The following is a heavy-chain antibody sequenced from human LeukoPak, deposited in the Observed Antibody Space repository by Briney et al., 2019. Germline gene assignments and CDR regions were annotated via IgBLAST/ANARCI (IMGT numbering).Heavy chain of an antibody. CDR3: ARDYYGSIDY. D-gene: IGHD3-10*01. CDR1: GFTFGNYW. CDR2: INNDGST. V-gene: IGHV3-74*01. J-gene: IGHJ4*02. Sequence: QAGGSLRLSCVASGFTFGNYWMHWVRRAPGKGPVCISRINNDGSTVYADPVTGRFTISRDNARNTLHLQMDNLRAEDTAVYYCARDYYGSIDYWGQGTLVTVSS.